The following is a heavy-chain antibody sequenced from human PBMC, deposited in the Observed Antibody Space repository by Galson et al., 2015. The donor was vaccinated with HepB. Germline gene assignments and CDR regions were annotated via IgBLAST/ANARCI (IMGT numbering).Heavy chain of an antibody. Sequence: FLRLRCASGGVIFSRYDMHWVGQATGKGLECVSAIGTAGDTYYPGSVKGRFTISRENAKNSLYLPMNSLRAGDTAVYYCARIGPLNRFGYYYYGMDVWGQGTTVTVSS. CDR3: ARIGPLNRFGYYYYGMDV. CDR2: IGTAGDT. D-gene: IGHD3-16*02. J-gene: IGHJ6*02. V-gene: IGHV3-13*01. CDR1: GVIFSRYD.